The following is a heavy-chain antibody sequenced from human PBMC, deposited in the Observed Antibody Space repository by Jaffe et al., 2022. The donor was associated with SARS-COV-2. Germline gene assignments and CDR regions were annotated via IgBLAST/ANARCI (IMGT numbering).Heavy chain of an antibody. CDR1: GGTFSSYT. D-gene: IGHD5-12*01. CDR3: ARDYPYSGYDWEPYGMDV. Sequence: QVQLVQSGAEVKKPGSSVKVSCKASGGTFSSYTISWVRQAPGQGLEWMGRIIPILGIANYAQKFQGRVTITADKSTSTAYMELSSLRSEDTAVYYCARDYPYSGYDWEPYGMDVWGQGTTVTVSS. J-gene: IGHJ6*02. CDR2: IIPILGIA. V-gene: IGHV1-69*08.